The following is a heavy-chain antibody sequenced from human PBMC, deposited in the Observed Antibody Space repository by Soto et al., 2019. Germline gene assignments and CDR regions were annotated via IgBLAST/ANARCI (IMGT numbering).Heavy chain of an antibody. CDR3: ARGLSSLVLSTYYFDY. CDR1: GGSFSGYY. Sequence: SETLSLTCAVYGGSFSGYYWSWIRQPPGKGLEWIGEINHSGSTNYNPSLKSRVTISVDTSKNQFSLKLSSVTAADTAVYYCARGLSSLVLSTYYFDYWGQGTLVTVSS. CDR2: INHSGST. V-gene: IGHV4-34*01. J-gene: IGHJ4*02. D-gene: IGHD6-13*01.